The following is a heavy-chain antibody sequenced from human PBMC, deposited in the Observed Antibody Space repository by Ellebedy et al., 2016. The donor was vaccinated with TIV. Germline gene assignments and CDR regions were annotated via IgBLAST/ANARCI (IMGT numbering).Heavy chain of an antibody. CDR3: ARGGYSSGWYGNRPTWYFDL. V-gene: IGHV1-2*04. CDR1: GYTFTGYY. J-gene: IGHJ2*01. Sequence: ASVKVSXXASGYTFTGYYMHWVRQAPGQGLEWMGWINPNSGGTNYAQKFQGWVTMTRDTSISTAYMELSRLRSDDTAVYYCARGGYSSGWYGNRPTWYFDLWGRGTLVTVSS. D-gene: IGHD6-19*01. CDR2: INPNSGGT.